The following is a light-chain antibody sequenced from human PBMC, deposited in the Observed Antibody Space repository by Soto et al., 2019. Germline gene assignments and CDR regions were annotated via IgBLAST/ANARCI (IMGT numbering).Light chain of an antibody. CDR2: GAS. CDR3: QQYGTSRWT. CDR1: QSVSSSY. J-gene: IGKJ1*01. Sequence: EIVLTQSPGTLSLSPGERATLSCRASQSVSSSYLAWYQQKPGQAPRLLIYGASSRATGIPDRFSGSGSGKDFTLTISRLEAGDFAVYYCQQYGTSRWTVGQGTKVEIK. V-gene: IGKV3-20*01.